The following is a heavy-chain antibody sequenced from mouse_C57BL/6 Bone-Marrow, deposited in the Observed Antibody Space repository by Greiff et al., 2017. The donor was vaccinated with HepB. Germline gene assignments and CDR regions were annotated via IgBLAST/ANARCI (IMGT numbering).Heavy chain of an antibody. CDR1: GFTFSSYG. CDR3: ARELAIDDGYYTDY. V-gene: IGHV5-6*01. J-gene: IGHJ2*01. D-gene: IGHD2-3*01. Sequence: EVQGVESGGDLVKPGGSLKLSCAASGFTFSSYGMSWVRQTPDKRLEWVATISSGGSYTYYPDSVKGRFTISRDNAKNTMYLQMSSLKSEDTAMYYCARELAIDDGYYTDYWGQGTTLTVSS. CDR2: ISSGGSYT.